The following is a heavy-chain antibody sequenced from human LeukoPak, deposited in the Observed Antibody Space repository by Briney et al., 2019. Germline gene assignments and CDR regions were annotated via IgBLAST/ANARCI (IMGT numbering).Heavy chain of an antibody. CDR1: GFTFSSYG. J-gene: IGHJ4*02. Sequence: GGSLRLSCAASGFTFSSYGMHWVRQAPGKGLEWVSAISGSGGSTYYADSVKGRFTISRDNSKNTLYLQMNSLRAEDTAVYYCAKVGSSGYYSRYRGQGTLVTVSS. CDR3: AKVGSSGYYSRY. D-gene: IGHD3-22*01. CDR2: ISGSGGST. V-gene: IGHV3-23*01.